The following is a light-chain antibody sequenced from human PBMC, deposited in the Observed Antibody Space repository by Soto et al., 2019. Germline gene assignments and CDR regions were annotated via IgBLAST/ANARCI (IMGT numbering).Light chain of an antibody. Sequence: DIQMTQSPSTLSASVRDSVTITCRASQSIGNLLAWYQQKPGKAPNLLIYDASSLETGVPSRFIGSGSGTELTLTISSLQPDDFATYYCQQYSNYSPWAFGQGTKV. CDR3: QQYSNYSPWA. CDR1: QSIGNL. J-gene: IGKJ1*01. V-gene: IGKV1-5*01. CDR2: DAS.